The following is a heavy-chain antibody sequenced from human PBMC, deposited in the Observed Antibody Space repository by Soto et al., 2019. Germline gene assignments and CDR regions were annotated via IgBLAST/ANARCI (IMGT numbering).Heavy chain of an antibody. J-gene: IGHJ4*02. V-gene: IGHV5-10-1*01. Sequence: GESLKISCNGSGYSFTSYWISWVRQMPGKGLEWMGRIDPSDSYTNYSPSFQGHVTISADKSISTAYLQWSSLKASDTAMYYCARQIYDSDSGPNFQYYFDSWGQGTLVTVSS. D-gene: IGHD3-22*01. CDR3: ARQIYDSDSGPNFQYYFDS. CDR2: IDPSDSYT. CDR1: GYSFTSYW.